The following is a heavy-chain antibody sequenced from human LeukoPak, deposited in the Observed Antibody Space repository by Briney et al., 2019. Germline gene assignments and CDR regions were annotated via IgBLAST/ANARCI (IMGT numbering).Heavy chain of an antibody. CDR2: ISGRGDST. CDR1: GFTITNYG. D-gene: IGHD6-19*01. Sequence: QTGGSLRLSCAASGFTITNYGMHWVRQAPGKGLEWVSGISGRGDSTYYAESVKGRFTISRDNSKNTLYLQMNSLRAEDTAVYYCAKGLYSSGRGYMDVWGKGTTVTISS. J-gene: IGHJ6*03. CDR3: AKGLYSSGRGYMDV. V-gene: IGHV3-23*01.